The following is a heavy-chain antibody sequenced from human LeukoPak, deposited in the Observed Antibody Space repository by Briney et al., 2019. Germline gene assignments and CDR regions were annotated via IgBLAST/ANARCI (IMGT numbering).Heavy chain of an antibody. CDR3: ARSPVAGPPNYFDY. CDR1: GFTFSFYT. CDR2: LSGSGGST. D-gene: IGHD6-19*01. J-gene: IGHJ4*02. V-gene: IGHV3-23*01. Sequence: GGSLRLSCAASGFTFSFYTMSWVRQAPGKGLEWVSGLSGSGGSTYYSDSVKGRFTIYRDNSKNTLYLQIDFLTAEDTAVYYCARSPVAGPPNYFDYLGQGTLVTVSS.